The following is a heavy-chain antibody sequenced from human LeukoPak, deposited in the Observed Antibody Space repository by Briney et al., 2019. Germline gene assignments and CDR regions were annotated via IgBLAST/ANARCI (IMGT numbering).Heavy chain of an antibody. CDR3: TREGRYCSSTSCYVCLDF. J-gene: IGHJ4*02. V-gene: IGHV3-72*01. CDR2: IKNKANSYTT. Sequence: PGGSLRLSCAASGFTFSDHYMDWVRQAPGKGLEWVGRIKNKANSYTTEYAASVKGRFTVSRDDSKIALYLQMNSLKTEDTAVYYCTREGRYCSSTSCYVCLDFWGQGTLVTVSS. D-gene: IGHD2-2*01. CDR1: GFTFSDHY.